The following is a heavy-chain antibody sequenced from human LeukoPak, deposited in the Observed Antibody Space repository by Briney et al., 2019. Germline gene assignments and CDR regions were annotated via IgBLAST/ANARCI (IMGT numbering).Heavy chain of an antibody. CDR3: ARATQYYYDSSGYFDY. J-gene: IGHJ4*02. CDR1: GYTFTSYG. Sequence: GASVKVSCKASGYTFTSYGISWVRQAPGQGLEWMGWISAYNGNTNYAQKLQGRVTMTTDTSTSTAYMELRSLRSDDTAVYYCARATQYYYDSSGYFDYWGQGTLVTVSS. V-gene: IGHV1-18*01. D-gene: IGHD3-22*01. CDR2: ISAYNGNT.